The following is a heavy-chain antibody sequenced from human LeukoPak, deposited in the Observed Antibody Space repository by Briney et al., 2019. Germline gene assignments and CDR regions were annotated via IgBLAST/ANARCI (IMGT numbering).Heavy chain of an antibody. D-gene: IGHD2-2*01. CDR2: INSDGSST. J-gene: IGHJ4*02. CDR1: GFTFSSYW. V-gene: IGHV3-74*03. Sequence: PGGSLRLSCAASGFTFSSYWMHWVRHAPGKGLEWVSRINSDGSSTKYADSVKGRFTISRDNAKNTLYLQMNSLRAEDTAVYYYARSAAVPAADCWGQGTLVTVSS. CDR3: ARSAAVPAADC.